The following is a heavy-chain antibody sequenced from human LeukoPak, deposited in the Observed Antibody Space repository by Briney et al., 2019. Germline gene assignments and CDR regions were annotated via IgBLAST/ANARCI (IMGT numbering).Heavy chain of an antibody. Sequence: SESLSLTCTVSGGSISSSSYYWGWIRQPPGKGLVWIGSIYYSGSTYYNPSLKGRVTISVDTSKNQFSLKLSSVTAADTAVYYCARRPYYYGSGSYYEYYYYYGMDVWGQGTTVTVSS. J-gene: IGHJ6*02. D-gene: IGHD3-10*01. CDR2: IYYSGST. V-gene: IGHV4-39*01. CDR3: ARRPYYYGSGSYYEYYYYYGMDV. CDR1: GGSISSSSYY.